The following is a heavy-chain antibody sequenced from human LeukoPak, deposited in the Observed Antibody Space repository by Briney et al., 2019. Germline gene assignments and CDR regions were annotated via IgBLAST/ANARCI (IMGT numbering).Heavy chain of an antibody. CDR2: VSYTGSP. Sequence: SESLSLICSVSGASITSRFWTWTRQPPGKTLEEIGYVSYTGSPTYNPSLESRVTISLDTSKSQFSLRVTSVHAADTAIYYCASDFTQGAGLLEDWGPGTLVTVS. D-gene: IGHD3-16*01. J-gene: IGHJ4*02. V-gene: IGHV4-59*11. CDR1: GASITSRF. CDR3: ASDFTQGAGLLED.